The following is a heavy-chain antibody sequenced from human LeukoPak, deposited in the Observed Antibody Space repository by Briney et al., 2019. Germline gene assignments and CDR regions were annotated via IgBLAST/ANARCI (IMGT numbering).Heavy chain of an antibody. V-gene: IGHV3-23*01. CDR3: ATTYGDYVYTFGQ. CDR1: GFTFSSNA. Sequence: GGSLRLSCAASGFTFSSNAMTWVRQAPGKGLECVSAITAGGDTTYYADSVKGRFTISRDNSRNTLYLQLNNLRAEDTAVYYCATTYGDYVYTFGQWGQGTLVTVSS. J-gene: IGHJ4*02. CDR2: ITAGGDTT. D-gene: IGHD4-17*01.